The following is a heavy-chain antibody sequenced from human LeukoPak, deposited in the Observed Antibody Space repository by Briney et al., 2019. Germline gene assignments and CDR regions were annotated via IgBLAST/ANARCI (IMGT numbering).Heavy chain of an antibody. J-gene: IGHJ3*02. D-gene: IGHD1-26*01. Sequence: SETLSLTCSVSGGSISSNYWSWIRQPPGKELGWIGYLCYSGSTNYNPSLKSRVTISVDTSKDQFSLNLTSVTAADTAVYYCARGISGNYYAVDIWGQGTMVTVSS. CDR1: GGSISSNY. CDR3: ARGISGNYYAVDI. CDR2: LCYSGST. V-gene: IGHV4-59*01.